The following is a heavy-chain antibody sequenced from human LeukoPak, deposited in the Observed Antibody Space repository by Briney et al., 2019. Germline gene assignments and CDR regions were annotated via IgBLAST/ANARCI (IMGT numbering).Heavy chain of an antibody. CDR2: ISGSGGST. Sequence: GGSLRLSCAASGFTFNNYAMSWVRQAPGKGLEWVSAISGSGGSTYYADSVKGRFTISRDNSKNALYLQMNSLRAEDTAVYYCAKDACCSGVSCYCDYYYYGMDVWGQGTTVTVSS. CDR3: AKDACCSGVSCYCDYYYYGMDV. CDR1: GFTFNNYA. V-gene: IGHV3-23*01. D-gene: IGHD2-15*01. J-gene: IGHJ6*02.